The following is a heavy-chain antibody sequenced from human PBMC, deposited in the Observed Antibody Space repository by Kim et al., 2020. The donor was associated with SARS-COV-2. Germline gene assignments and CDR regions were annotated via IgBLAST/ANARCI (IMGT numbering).Heavy chain of an antibody. V-gene: IGHV3-33*02. J-gene: IGHJ6*02. CDR1: GFTFSNYG. D-gene: IGHD6-6*01. CDR2: IWSDGSDK. CDR3: VRRLYSTSSWGRYGVMDV. Sequence: GGSLRLSCAASGFTFSNYGMHWVRQAPGKGLEWVAVIWSDGSDKYYADSAKDRFTISRDNSINTLWLQMNNVRAEDTAVYYCVRRLYSTSSWGRYGVMDVWGQGTTVTVSS.